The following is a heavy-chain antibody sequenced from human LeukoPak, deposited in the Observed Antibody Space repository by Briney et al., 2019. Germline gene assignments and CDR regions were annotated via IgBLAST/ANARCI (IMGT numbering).Heavy chain of an antibody. CDR3: ARLPGCSGSSCFRAFDM. J-gene: IGHJ3*02. CDR2: SHNSGST. Sequence: PSETLSLTCTVSGGSISGYYWSWIRQPPGKGLEWIGYSHNSGSTNYNPSLRSRVTISVDTSKNQFSLKVTSVTAADTAVYYCARLPGCSGSSCFRAFDMWGQGTMVTVSS. V-gene: IGHV4-59*08. CDR1: GGSISGYY. D-gene: IGHD2-15*01.